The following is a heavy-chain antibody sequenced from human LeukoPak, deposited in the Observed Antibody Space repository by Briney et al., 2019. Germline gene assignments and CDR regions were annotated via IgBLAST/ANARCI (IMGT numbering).Heavy chain of an antibody. V-gene: IGHV1-69*06. Sequence: GASVTVSCTASGCTFSSYAISWLRQAPGPPLEWMGGISPIFGTASYAQKLLRRGTITAAKSKCTYHIDLNRRISDDPAEDYCASGRSCYFDYWGQGKLVTVSS. D-gene: IGHD1-26*01. CDR2: ISPIFGTA. CDR1: GCTFSSYA. J-gene: IGHJ4*02. CDR3: ASGRSCYFDY.